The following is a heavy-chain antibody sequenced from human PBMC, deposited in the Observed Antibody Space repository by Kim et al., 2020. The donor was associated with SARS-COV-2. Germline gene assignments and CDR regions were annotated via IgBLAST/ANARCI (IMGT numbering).Heavy chain of an antibody. CDR1: GFTFSSYS. CDR2: ISSSSSYI. J-gene: IGHJ4*02. CDR3: ARDKWELRFFDY. Sequence: GGSLRLSCAASGFTFSSYSMNWVRKAPGKGLERVSSISSSSSYIYYADPVKGRFTISRDNAKNSLYLQMNSLRAEDTAVYYCARDKWELRFFDYWGQGTLVTVSS. V-gene: IGHV3-21*04. D-gene: IGHD1-26*01.